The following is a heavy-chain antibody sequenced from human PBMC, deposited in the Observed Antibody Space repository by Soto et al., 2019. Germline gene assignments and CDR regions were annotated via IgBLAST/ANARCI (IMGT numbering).Heavy chain of an antibody. CDR2: IWYDGSNK. V-gene: IGHV3-33*01. CDR1: GFTFSSYG. Sequence: GGSLRLSCAASGFTFSSYGMHWVRQAPGKGLEWVAVIWYDGSNKYYADSVKGRFTISRDNSKNTLYLQMNSLRAEDTAVYYCARDQGISDTVIRGCFQHWGQGTLVTVSS. CDR3: ARDQGISDTVIRGCFQH. D-gene: IGHD3-22*01. J-gene: IGHJ1*01.